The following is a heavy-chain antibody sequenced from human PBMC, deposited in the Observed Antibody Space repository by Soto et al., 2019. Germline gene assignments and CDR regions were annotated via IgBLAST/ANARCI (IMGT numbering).Heavy chain of an antibody. J-gene: IGHJ4*02. D-gene: IGHD6-13*01. Sequence: GGSLRLSCAASGFTVNSNYMSWVRQAPGKGLEWVSVIYSGGTTYFADSVKGRFTISTHNSRNTMYLQMNSLRTDDTAVYYCARWYSNQCLDYWGQGTLVTVS. CDR3: ARWYSNQCLDY. CDR2: IYSGGTT. V-gene: IGHV3-53*04. CDR1: GFTVNSNY.